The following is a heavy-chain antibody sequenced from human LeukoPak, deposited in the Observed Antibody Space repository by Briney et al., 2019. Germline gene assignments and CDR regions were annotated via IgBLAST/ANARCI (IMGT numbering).Heavy chain of an antibody. D-gene: IGHD3-9*01. CDR1: GYTFTSYY. Sequence: ASVKVSCKASGYTFTSYYMHWVRQGPGQGLEWMGIINPSGGSTNYAQKFQGRVTMTRDTSTSTVYMELSSLRSEDTAVYYCARDPAGGPGYYWGQGTLVTVSS. CDR3: ARDPAGGPGYY. J-gene: IGHJ4*02. V-gene: IGHV1-46*01. CDR2: INPSGGST.